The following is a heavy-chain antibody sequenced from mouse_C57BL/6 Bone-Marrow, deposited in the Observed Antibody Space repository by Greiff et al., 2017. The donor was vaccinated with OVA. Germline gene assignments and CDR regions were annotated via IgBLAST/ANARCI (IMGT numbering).Heavy chain of an antibody. J-gene: IGHJ1*03. CDR2: IDPSDSYT. CDR1: GYTFTSYW. V-gene: IGHV1-59*01. D-gene: IGHD2-12*01. CDR3: ARNYSPSYWYFDV. Sequence: QVQLQQPGAELVRPGTSVKLSCKASGYTFTSYWMHWVKQRPGQGLEWIGVIDPSDSYTNYNQKFKGKATLTVDTSSSTAYMQLSSLTSEDSAVYYCARNYSPSYWYFDVWGTGTTVTVSS.